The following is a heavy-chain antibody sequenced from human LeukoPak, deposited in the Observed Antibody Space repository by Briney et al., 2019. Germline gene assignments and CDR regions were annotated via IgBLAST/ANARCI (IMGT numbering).Heavy chain of an antibody. CDR2: ISGSGGST. J-gene: IGHJ4*02. D-gene: IGHD3-22*01. V-gene: IGHV3-23*01. Sequence: GGSLRLSCAASGFTFSSYAMSWVRQAPGKGLEWVSAISGSGGSTYYADSVKGRFTISRDNSKNTLYLQMNSLRAEDTAVYYCAKDPANFYYDSSGYIDYWGQGTLVTVSS. CDR1: GFTFSSYA. CDR3: AKDPANFYYDSSGYIDY.